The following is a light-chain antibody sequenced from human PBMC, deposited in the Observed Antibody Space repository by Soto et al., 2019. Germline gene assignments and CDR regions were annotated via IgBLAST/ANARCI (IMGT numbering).Light chain of an antibody. CDR3: QQYYSYPRT. J-gene: IGKJ1*01. Sequence: DIPMTQSPSTLSASVGDRVTITCRASQSISSWLAWYQQKPGKAPKLLIYKASSLESGVPSRFSGSGSGTEFTLTISSLQPDDFATFYCQQYYSYPRTFGQGTKVEIK. CDR2: KAS. V-gene: IGKV1-5*03. CDR1: QSISSW.